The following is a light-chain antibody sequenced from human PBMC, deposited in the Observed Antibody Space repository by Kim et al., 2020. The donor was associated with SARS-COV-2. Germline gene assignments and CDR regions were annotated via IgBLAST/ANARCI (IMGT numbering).Light chain of an antibody. CDR3: QVWDRTSDRV. Sequence: VAQGRPASIAGGGDNIGANSVHWYQKKPGPAPVVVIYYDRGRPSGIPGRFSGSNSGNTATLTISRVEAGDEADYYCQVWDRTSDRVFGGGTQLTVL. V-gene: IGLV3-21*04. CDR1: NIGANS. J-gene: IGLJ3*02. CDR2: YDR.